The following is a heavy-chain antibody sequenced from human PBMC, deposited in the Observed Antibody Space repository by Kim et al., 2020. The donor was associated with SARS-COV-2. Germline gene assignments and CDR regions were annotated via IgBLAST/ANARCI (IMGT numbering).Heavy chain of an antibody. Sequence: SETLSLTCTVSGDAIGSDFWSWIRQPLGKGLEWMGRIYGTGTSHYNPSLKSRLSMSVVTSKNQISLTLSSVTAADTAIYFCARHLRGSTYDGFEFWGQGILVTVSS. CDR3: ARHLRGSTYDGFEF. D-gene: IGHD1-26*01. J-gene: IGHJ4*02. CDR1: GDAIGSDF. CDR2: IYGTGTS. V-gene: IGHV4-4*07.